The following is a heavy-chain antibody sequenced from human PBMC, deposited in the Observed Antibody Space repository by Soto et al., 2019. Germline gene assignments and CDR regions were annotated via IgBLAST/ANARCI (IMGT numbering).Heavy chain of an antibody. Sequence: SVKVSCKASGGTFSSYAISWVRHAPGQGLEWMGGIIPIFGTANYAQKFQGRVTITADESTSTAYMELSSLRSEDTAVYYCARLTNPYYYYYGMDVWGQGTTVTVSS. J-gene: IGHJ6*02. CDR1: GGTFSSYA. V-gene: IGHV1-69*01. CDR3: ARLTNPYYYYYGMDV. CDR2: IIPIFGTA.